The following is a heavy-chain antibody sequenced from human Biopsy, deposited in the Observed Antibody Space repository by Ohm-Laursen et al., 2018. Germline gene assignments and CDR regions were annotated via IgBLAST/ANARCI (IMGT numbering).Heavy chain of an antibody. Sequence: SLRLSCAASGFTFSNACMNWVRQAPGKGLEWVGRIKSKTDGGTTGYAAPVKGRFTISRDDSKNTLYLQMNSLKTEDTAVYYCTTDTSSWYNYFDYWGQGTLVTVSS. CDR3: TTDTSSWYNYFDY. J-gene: IGHJ4*02. CDR1: GFTFSNAC. V-gene: IGHV3-15*01. CDR2: IKSKTDGGTT. D-gene: IGHD6-13*01.